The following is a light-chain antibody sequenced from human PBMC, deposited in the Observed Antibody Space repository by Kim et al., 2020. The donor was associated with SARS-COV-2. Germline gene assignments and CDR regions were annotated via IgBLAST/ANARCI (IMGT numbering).Light chain of an antibody. CDR2: YDS. J-gene: IGLJ1*01. V-gene: IGLV3-21*04. CDR1: NNGSKI. Sequence: PGKTARITCGGNNNGSKIDHWYQKKPGQATVLVIYYDSDRPSGSPERFSGSNSENTDTLTISRVEAGDEDDYYCQVWDSSSDHQDVFGTGTKVTVL. CDR3: QVWDSSSDHQDV.